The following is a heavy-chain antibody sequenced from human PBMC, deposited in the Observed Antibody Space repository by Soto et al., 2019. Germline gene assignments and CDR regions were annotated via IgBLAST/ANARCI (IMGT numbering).Heavy chain of an antibody. CDR1: GGSISSYY. CDR3: ARLGERGYSYVTYYFDY. V-gene: IGHV4-59*01. Sequence: SETLSLTCTVSGGSISSYYWSWIRQPPGKGLEWIGYIYYSGSTNYNPSLKSRVTISVDTSKNQFSLKLSSVTAADTAVYYCARLGERGYSYVTYYFDYWGRGTLVTVSS. J-gene: IGHJ4*02. D-gene: IGHD5-18*01. CDR2: IYYSGST.